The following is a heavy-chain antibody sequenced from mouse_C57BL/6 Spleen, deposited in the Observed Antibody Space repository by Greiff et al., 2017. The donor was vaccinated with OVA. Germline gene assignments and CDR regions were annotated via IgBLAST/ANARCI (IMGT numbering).Heavy chain of an antibody. CDR2: IDPNSGGT. CDR3: ASPIYYGYDIFAY. J-gene: IGHJ3*01. CDR1: GYTFTSYW. D-gene: IGHD2-2*01. Sequence: VQLQQPGAELVKPGASVKLSCKASGYTFTSYWMHWVKQRPGRGLEWIGRIDPNSGGTKYNEKFKSKATLTVDKPSSTAYMQLSSLTSEDSAVYYCASPIYYGYDIFAYWGQGTLVTVSA. V-gene: IGHV1-72*01.